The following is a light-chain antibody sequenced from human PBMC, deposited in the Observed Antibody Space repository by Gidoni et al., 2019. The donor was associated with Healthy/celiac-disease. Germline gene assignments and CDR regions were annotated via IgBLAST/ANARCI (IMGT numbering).Light chain of an antibody. V-gene: IGKV3-20*01. Sequence: EIVLTQSPGTLSLSPGDSAPLSCRASQSVSSSYLAWYQQKPGQAPRLLIYDASSRATGIPDRFSGSGSGTDFTLTISRLEPEDFAVYYCQQYGSSGVTFGGGTKVEIK. J-gene: IGKJ4*01. CDR2: DAS. CDR1: QSVSSSY. CDR3: QQYGSSGVT.